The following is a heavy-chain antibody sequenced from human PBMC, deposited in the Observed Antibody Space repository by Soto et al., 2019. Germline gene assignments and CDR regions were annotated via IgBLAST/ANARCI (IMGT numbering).Heavy chain of an antibody. CDR2: INPNSGGT. CDR1: GYTFTGYY. CDR3: AKDAVAGNGDYDWFDP. J-gene: IGHJ5*02. V-gene: IGHV1-2*04. Sequence: ASVKVSCKASGYTFTGYYMHWVRQAPGQGLEWMGWINPNSGGTNYAQKFQGWVTMTRDTSISTAYMELSRLRSDDTAVYYCAKDAVAGNGDYDWFDPWGQGTLVTVSS. D-gene: IGHD6-19*01.